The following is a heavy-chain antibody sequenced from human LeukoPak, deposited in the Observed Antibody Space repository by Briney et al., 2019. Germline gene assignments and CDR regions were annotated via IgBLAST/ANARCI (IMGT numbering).Heavy chain of an antibody. V-gene: IGHV3-66*01. CDR2: IYSGGST. D-gene: IGHD5-24*01. J-gene: IGHJ3*02. CDR3: ARDGRWLQPGAFDI. CDR1: GFTVSNNY. Sequence: GGSLGLSCADSGFTVSNNYMSWVRQAPGKGLEWVALIYSGGSTYYADFVKGRFTISRDNSKNMLYLQMNSLRAEDTAVYYCARDGRWLQPGAFDIWGQGTMVTVSS.